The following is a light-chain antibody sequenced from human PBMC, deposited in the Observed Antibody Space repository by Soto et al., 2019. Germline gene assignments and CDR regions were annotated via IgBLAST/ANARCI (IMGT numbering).Light chain of an antibody. CDR2: GNN. J-gene: IGLJ1*01. CDR1: SSNIGSNY. V-gene: IGLV1-47*02. CDR3: AAWDDSLSGYV. Sequence: QSVLTQPPSASGTPGQRVTISCSGSSSNIGSNYVYWYQQLPGTAPKLLIFGNNQRPSGVPDRFSGSKSGTSASLAISGLRSEDEADYYCAAWDDSLSGYVFGTGTNGTVL.